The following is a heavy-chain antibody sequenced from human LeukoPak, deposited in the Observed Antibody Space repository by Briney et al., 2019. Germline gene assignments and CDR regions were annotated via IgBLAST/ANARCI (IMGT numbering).Heavy chain of an antibody. CDR2: IYTSGST. V-gene: IGHV4-4*07. Sequence: PSETLSLTCTVSGGSISRYYWSWIRQPAGKGLEWIGRIYTSGSTNYNPSLKSRVTMSVDTSKNQFSLKLGSVTAADTAVYYCAREYYYGSGSYYFMDYYYGMDVWGQGTTVTVSS. CDR1: GGSISRYY. J-gene: IGHJ6*02. D-gene: IGHD3-10*01. CDR3: AREYYYGSGSYYFMDYYYGMDV.